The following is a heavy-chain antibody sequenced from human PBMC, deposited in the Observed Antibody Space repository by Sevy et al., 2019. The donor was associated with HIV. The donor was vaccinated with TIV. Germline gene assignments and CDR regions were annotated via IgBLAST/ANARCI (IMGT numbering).Heavy chain of an antibody. Sequence: GGSLRLSCVASGFTFSSYWMTWVRQAPGRGLEWVANIRQDGSDKFYVDSVKGRFTISRDNAKNSLYLQMNSLRAEDTAVYHCARFEDYWGQGTLVTVSS. J-gene: IGHJ4*02. CDR3: ARFEDY. V-gene: IGHV3-7*01. CDR2: IRQDGSDK. CDR1: GFTFSSYW.